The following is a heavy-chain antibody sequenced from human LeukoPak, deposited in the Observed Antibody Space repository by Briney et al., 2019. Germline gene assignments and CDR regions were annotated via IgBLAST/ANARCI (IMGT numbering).Heavy chain of an antibody. CDR3: ARDPYSGNYGNYYYYYMDV. J-gene: IGHJ6*03. Sequence: GGSLRLSCAASGFTFNSYGMHWVRQVPGKGLEGVALISYDGSNKHYADSVKGRFTISRDNSKNTLYLQMNSLRAEDTAVYYCARDPYSGNYGNYYYYYMDVWGKGTTVTISS. D-gene: IGHD1-26*01. CDR1: GFTFNSYG. V-gene: IGHV3-30*03. CDR2: ISYDGSNK.